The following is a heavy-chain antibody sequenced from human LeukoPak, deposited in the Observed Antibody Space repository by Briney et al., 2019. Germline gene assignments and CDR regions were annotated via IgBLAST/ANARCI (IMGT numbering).Heavy chain of an antibody. J-gene: IGHJ5*01. CDR1: GFMFSSYT. Sequence: GGSLRLSCAASGFMFSSYTMRWVRQAPGKGLEWVSDISGSGAGTYYADSVKGRFTISRDNSKNTLYLQMSSLGADDTAVCCCAKLTDSWGQGTLVSVSS. CDR2: ISGSGAGT. V-gene: IGHV3-23*01. CDR3: AKLTDS.